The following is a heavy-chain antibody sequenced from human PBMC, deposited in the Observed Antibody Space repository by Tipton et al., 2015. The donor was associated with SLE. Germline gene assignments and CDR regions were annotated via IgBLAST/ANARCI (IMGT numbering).Heavy chain of an antibody. CDR2: IYTSGST. Sequence: TLSLTCTVSGGSISSGSYYWSWIRQPAGKGLEWIGRIYTSGSTSYNPPLKSRVTISVDTSKNQFSLKLSSVTAADTAVYYCARTGPGAFDIWGQGTMVTVSS. J-gene: IGHJ3*02. CDR1: GGSISSGSYY. V-gene: IGHV4-61*02. CDR3: ARTGPGAFDI.